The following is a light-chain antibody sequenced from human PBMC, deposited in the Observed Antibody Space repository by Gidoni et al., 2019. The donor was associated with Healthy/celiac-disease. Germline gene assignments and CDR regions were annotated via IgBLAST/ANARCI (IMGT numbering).Light chain of an antibody. CDR3: QQYYSTPLT. V-gene: IGKV4-1*01. J-gene: IGKJ4*01. CDR1: QSVLYSSNNKNY. CDR2: WAS. Sequence: QSVLYSSNNKNYLAWYQQKPGQPPKLLIYWASTRESGVPDRFSGSGSGTDFTLTISSLQAEDVAAYYCQQYYSTPLTFXGXTKVXIK.